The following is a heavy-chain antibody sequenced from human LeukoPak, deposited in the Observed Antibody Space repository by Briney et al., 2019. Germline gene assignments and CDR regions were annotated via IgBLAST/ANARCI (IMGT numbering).Heavy chain of an antibody. J-gene: IGHJ4*02. Sequence: NPGGSLRLSCAAPGFTFSSYSMNWVRQAPGKGLEWVSSISSSSSYIYYADSVKGRFTISRDNAKNSLYLQMNSLRAEDTAVYYCASSPAVAGTGRGQGTLVTVSS. V-gene: IGHV3-21*01. D-gene: IGHD6-19*01. CDR3: ASSPAVAGTG. CDR1: GFTFSSYS. CDR2: ISSSSSYI.